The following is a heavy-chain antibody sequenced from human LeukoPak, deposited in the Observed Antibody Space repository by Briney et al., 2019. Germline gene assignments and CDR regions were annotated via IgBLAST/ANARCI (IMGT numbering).Heavy chain of an antibody. CDR1: GYTFTGYY. CDR3: ARDLGSLYYDILTGYYYDY. V-gene: IGHV1-2*02. Sequence: ASVKVSCKASGYTFTGYYMHWVRQAPGQGFEWMGWINPNSGGTNYAQKFQGRVTMTRDTSISTAYMELSRLRSDDTAVYYCARDLGSLYYDILTGYYYDYWGQGTLVTVSS. CDR2: INPNSGGT. D-gene: IGHD3-9*01. J-gene: IGHJ4*02.